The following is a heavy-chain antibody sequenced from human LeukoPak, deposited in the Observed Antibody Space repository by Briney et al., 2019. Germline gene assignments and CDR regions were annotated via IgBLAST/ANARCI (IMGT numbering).Heavy chain of an antibody. CDR2: INSDGSST. Sequence: GGSLTRPCAASGFTVSGYRMHWVRQAPGKGLVWVSRINSDGSSTSYADSVKGRFTISRDNAKNTLYLQMNSLRAEDTAVYYCATVKVRFEVLDGWGQGTTVTVSS. CDR1: GFTVSGYR. D-gene: IGHD3-10*01. J-gene: IGHJ6*02. V-gene: IGHV3-74*01. CDR3: ATVKVRFEVLDG.